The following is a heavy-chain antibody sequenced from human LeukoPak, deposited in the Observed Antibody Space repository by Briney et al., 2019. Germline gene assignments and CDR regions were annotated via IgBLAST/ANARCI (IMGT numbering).Heavy chain of an antibody. D-gene: IGHD3-22*01. CDR1: GFTFSTYV. J-gene: IGHJ4*01. Sequence: GGSLTLSCAVSGFTFSTYVMHWVRQAPGKGLAWVALMPLDGTNNYYAASVKGRFTISRDNSNNTLNLQMNSQRAEETAVYYCAKYRPKGYYYNSCGYYDYWGQGTLVTVSS. CDR3: AKYRPKGYYYNSCGYYDY. V-gene: IGHV3-30*02. CDR2: MPLDGTNN.